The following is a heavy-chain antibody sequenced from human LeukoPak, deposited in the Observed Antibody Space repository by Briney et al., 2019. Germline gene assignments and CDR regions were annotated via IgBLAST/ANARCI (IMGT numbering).Heavy chain of an antibody. Sequence: GGSLRLSCAASGFTLSSYAMSWVRQGPGKGLEWVSTISATGGNTYYADSVKGRFTISRDNSKNTLYLQMNILRGEDTATYYCAKDLGIGGSGFWGQGTLVTVSS. D-gene: IGHD3-22*01. CDR2: ISATGGNT. CDR3: AKDLGIGGSGF. J-gene: IGHJ4*02. CDR1: GFTLSSYA. V-gene: IGHV3-23*01.